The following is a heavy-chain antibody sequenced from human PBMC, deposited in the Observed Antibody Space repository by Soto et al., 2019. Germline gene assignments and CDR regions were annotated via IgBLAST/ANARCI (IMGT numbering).Heavy chain of an antibody. CDR3: AKDSQSVSVSAARVYGMDV. V-gene: IGHV3-23*01. Sequence: GGSLRLSCAGSGFTFSLYAMTWVRQAPGKGLEWVSTLSDSGGHTYYADSVKGRFTISRDNPKNTLYLQMNSLRAEDTAVYYCAKDSQSVSVSAARVYGMDVWGQGTTVTVSS. CDR1: GFTFSLYA. CDR2: LSDSGGHT. D-gene: IGHD2-2*01. J-gene: IGHJ6*02.